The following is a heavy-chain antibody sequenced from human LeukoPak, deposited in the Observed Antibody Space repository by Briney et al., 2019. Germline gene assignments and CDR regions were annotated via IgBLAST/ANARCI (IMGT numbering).Heavy chain of an antibody. Sequence: SETLSLTCTVSGGSISSSSYYWGWIRQPPGKGLEWIGSIYYSGSTYYNPSLKSRVTISVDTSKNQFSLKLSSVTAADTAVYYCARLTETGYSSSWYRGYYFDYWGQGTLVTVSS. J-gene: IGHJ4*02. CDR2: IYYSGST. D-gene: IGHD6-13*01. CDR1: GGSISSSSYY. V-gene: IGHV4-39*01. CDR3: ARLTETGYSSSWYRGYYFDY.